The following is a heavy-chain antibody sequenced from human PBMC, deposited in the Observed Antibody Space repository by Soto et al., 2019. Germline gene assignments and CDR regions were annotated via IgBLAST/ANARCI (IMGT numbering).Heavy chain of an antibody. D-gene: IGHD3-22*01. CDR2: IWYDGSNK. V-gene: IGHV3-33*01. CDR1: GFTFSSYG. Sequence: GGSLRLSCAASGFTFSSYGMHWVRQAPGKGLEWVAVIWYDGSNKYYADSVKGRFTISRDNSKNTLYLQMNSLRAEDTAVYYCARDKSSGYYKPYNWFDPWGQGTLVTVSS. J-gene: IGHJ5*02. CDR3: ARDKSSGYYKPYNWFDP.